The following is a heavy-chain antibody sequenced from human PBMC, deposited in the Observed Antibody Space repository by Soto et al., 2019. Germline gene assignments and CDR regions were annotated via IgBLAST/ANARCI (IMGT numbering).Heavy chain of an antibody. J-gene: IGHJ5*02. CDR2: IYYSGST. D-gene: IGHD4-17*01. V-gene: IGHV4-30-4*01. CDR1: GGSISSGDYY. CDR3: ARVAYQTTVVTALDP. Sequence: SETLSLTCTVSGGSISSGDYYWSWIRQPPGKGLEWIGYIYYSGSTYYNPSLKSRVTISVDTSKNQFSLKLSSVTAADTAVYYCARVAYQTTVVTALDPWGQGTLVTVSS.